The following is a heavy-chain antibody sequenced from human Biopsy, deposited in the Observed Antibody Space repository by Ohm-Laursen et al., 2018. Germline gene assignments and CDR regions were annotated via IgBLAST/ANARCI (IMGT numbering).Heavy chain of an antibody. D-gene: IGHD3-9*01. CDR3: VREPKTGTAEAWYFDL. CDR2: ISYNERT. CDR1: GASVKTSGYF. J-gene: IGHJ2*01. Sequence: TLSLTCSVSGASVKTSGYFWAWIRPRPGKGLEWIGYISYNERTHYNPSLTSRLAISFDTSNNRISLQLRSVSVADTAVYYCVREPKTGTAEAWYFDLWGRGSPVTVSS. V-gene: IGHV4-31*03.